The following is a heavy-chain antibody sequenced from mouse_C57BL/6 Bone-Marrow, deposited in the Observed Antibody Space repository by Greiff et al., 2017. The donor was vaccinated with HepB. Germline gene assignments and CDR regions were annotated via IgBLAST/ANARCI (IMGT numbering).Heavy chain of an antibody. D-gene: IGHD1-1*01. CDR1: GYTFTSYG. Sequence: VQLQQSGAELARPGASVKLSCKVSGYTFTSYGISWVKQRTGQGLEWIGEIYPRSGNTYYNEKFKGKATLTADKSSSTAYMELRILTSEDSAVYFCARGYYGARFAYWGQGTRVTVSA. V-gene: IGHV1-81*01. CDR2: IYPRSGNT. J-gene: IGHJ3*01. CDR3: ARGYYGARFAY.